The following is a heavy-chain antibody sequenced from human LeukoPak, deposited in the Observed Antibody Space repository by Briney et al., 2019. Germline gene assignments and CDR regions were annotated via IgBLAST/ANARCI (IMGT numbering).Heavy chain of an antibody. D-gene: IGHD6-6*01. CDR3: ARRRYSSSFDY. CDR2: IYPGDSDT. V-gene: IGHV5-51*01. Sequence: GESLKISCKGSGYSFSSNWIGWLRQMPGKGLEGMGIIYPGDSDTTYSPFFQGQVTISADKSISTAFLQWSSLKASDTAMYYCARRRYSSSFDYWGQGTLVTVSS. J-gene: IGHJ4*02. CDR1: GYSFSSNW.